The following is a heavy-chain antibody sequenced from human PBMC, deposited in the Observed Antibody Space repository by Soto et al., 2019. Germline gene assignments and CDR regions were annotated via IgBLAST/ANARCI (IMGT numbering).Heavy chain of an antibody. D-gene: IGHD5-18*01. J-gene: IGHJ4*02. CDR3: ARDGRAMVIPFDY. CDR2: IKQDGSEK. Sequence: GGSLRLSCAASGFTFSSYWMSWVRQAPGKGLEWVANIKQDGSEKYYVDSVKGRFTISRDNAKNSLYLQMNSLRAEDTAVYYCARDGRAMVIPFDYWGQGTLVTVSS. V-gene: IGHV3-7*03. CDR1: GFTFSSYW.